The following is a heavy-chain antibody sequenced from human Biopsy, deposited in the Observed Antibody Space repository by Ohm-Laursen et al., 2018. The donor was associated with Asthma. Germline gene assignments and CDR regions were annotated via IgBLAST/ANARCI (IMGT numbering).Heavy chain of an antibody. Sequence: SSLRLSCAASRFTYEMHWVRQAPGKGLEWVAVISYDGSSIYYADSVKGRFTISRDNSKNTLYLQMNSLRAEDTAVYYCAKDTEGRYDFWSGLSYNYYGMDVWGQGTTVTVSS. D-gene: IGHD3-3*01. J-gene: IGHJ6*02. CDR1: RFTYE. CDR3: AKDTEGRYDFWSGLSYNYYGMDV. V-gene: IGHV3-30*04. CDR2: ISYDGSSI.